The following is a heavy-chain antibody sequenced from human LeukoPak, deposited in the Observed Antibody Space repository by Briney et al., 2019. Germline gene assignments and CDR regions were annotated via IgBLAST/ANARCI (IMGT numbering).Heavy chain of an antibody. Sequence: GGSLRLSCAASGFTFSSYAMSWVRQAPGKGLEWVSAISGSGGSTYYADSVKGRFTISRDNSKNTLYLQMNSLRAEDTVVYYCAKGLFEGYYYYGMDVWGQGTTVTVSS. J-gene: IGHJ6*02. CDR3: AKGLFEGYYYYGMDV. CDR1: GFTFSSYA. CDR2: ISGSGGST. D-gene: IGHD3-3*01. V-gene: IGHV3-23*01.